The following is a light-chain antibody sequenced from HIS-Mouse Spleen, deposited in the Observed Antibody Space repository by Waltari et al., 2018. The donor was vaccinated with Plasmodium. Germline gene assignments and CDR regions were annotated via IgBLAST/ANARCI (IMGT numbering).Light chain of an antibody. CDR2: DVS. Sequence: QSALTQPASVSGSPGQSITISCTGTSSEVGGYNYVSWYQQHPGKAPKLMIYDVSNRPSVVSNRFSGSKSGNTASLTISGLQAEDEADYYCSSYTSSSTLVFGGGTKLTVL. J-gene: IGLJ2*01. CDR1: SSEVGGYNY. CDR3: SSYTSSSTLV. V-gene: IGLV2-14*03.